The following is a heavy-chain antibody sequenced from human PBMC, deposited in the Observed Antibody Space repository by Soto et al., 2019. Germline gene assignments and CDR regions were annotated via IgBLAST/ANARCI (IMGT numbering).Heavy chain of an antibody. CDR3: AKDLGGYDSYFDY. CDR2: ISYDGSNK. J-gene: IGHJ4*02. D-gene: IGHD3-16*01. Sequence: VAVISYDGSNKYYADSVKGRFTISRDNSNNTLYLQMNSLRAEDTAVYYCAKDLGGYDSYFDYWGQGTLVTVSS. V-gene: IGHV3-30*18.